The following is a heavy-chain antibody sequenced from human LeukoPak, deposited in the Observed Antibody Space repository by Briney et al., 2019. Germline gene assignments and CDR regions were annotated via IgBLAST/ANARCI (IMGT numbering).Heavy chain of an antibody. CDR2: ISSSSSYI. Sequence: PGGSLRLSCAASGFTFSSYSMNWVRQAPGKGLEWVSSISSSSSYIYYADSVKGRFTISRDNAKNSLYLQMNSLRAEDTAVYYCARVRSSSWYGMDVWGQGTTVTVSS. V-gene: IGHV3-21*01. CDR1: GFTFSSYS. J-gene: IGHJ6*02. CDR3: ARVRSSSWYGMDV. D-gene: IGHD6-13*01.